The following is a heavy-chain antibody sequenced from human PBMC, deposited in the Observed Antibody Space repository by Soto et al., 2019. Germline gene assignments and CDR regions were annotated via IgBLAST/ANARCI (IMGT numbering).Heavy chain of an antibody. CDR2: IYYDGSKK. CDR1: RFSFSNYA. V-gene: IGHV3-33*01. J-gene: IGHJ3*02. CDR3: ARDRPPTDSSNDALDI. Sequence: GGSLRLSCAASRFSFSNYAMHWVRRAPGKGLEWLAVIYYDGSKKFFADSVKGRFSVSRDNSKNTLFLQINSLRAEDTAVYYCARDRPPTDSSNDALDIWGQGTMVTVSS.